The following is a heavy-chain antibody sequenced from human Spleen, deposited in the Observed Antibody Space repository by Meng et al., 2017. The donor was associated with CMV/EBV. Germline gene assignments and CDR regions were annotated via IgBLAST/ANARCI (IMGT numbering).Heavy chain of an antibody. Sequence: GESLKISCAASGFNFRIYGMHWVRQLPGKGLEWVTFIRYDEKTKYYADSVKGRFAISRDNSKNTLFLQMNSLRAEDTAVYYCAKDPLWFGEEDYYGMDVWGQGTTVTVS. D-gene: IGHD3-10*01. CDR1: GFNFRIYG. J-gene: IGHJ6*02. CDR3: AKDPLWFGEEDYYGMDV. CDR2: IRYDEKTK. V-gene: IGHV3-30*02.